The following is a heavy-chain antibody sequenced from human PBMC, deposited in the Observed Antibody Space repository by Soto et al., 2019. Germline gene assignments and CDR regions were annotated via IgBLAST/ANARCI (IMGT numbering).Heavy chain of an antibody. V-gene: IGHV3-30*18. CDR1: GFTFSSYG. CDR2: ISDDGSDK. J-gene: IGHJ3*02. Sequence: QVQLVESGGGVVQPGRSLRLSCAASGFTFSSYGMYWVRQAPGKGLEWVAVISDDGSDKYYAESVKGRFTISRDNSKSTLLLQMNSLRVEDTAVYYCAKDQTHAFDIWGQGTMVTVSS. CDR3: AKDQTHAFDI.